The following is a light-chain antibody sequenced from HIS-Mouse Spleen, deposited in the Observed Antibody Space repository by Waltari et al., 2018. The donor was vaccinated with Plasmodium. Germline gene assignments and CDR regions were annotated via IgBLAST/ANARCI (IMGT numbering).Light chain of an antibody. CDR1: SGSIASNY. Sequence: NFMLTQPHSVSESPGKTVTISCTRSSGSIASNYVQWYQQRPGSAPTTVSYEDNQRPSWVPDRFSGSIDSSSNSASLTISGLKTEDEADYYCQSYDSSNHWVFGGGTKLTVL. V-gene: IGLV6-57*04. CDR3: QSYDSSNHWV. CDR2: EDN. J-gene: IGLJ3*02.